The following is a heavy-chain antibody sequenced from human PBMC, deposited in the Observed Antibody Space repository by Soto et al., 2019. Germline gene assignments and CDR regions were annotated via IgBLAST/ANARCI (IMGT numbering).Heavy chain of an antibody. V-gene: IGHV3-53*01. D-gene: IGHD6-19*01. CDR3: AKSGGNGWFADAFDV. Sequence: VGSLRLSCAGSGFIVSSYYMSWVRQAPGKGLEWISVIYSGGSTYYADSVKGRFTISRDNSENTLYLQLNSLRAEDTAVYYCAKSGGNGWFADAFDVWGQGTMVTVS. CDR2: IYSGGST. CDR1: GFIVSSYY. J-gene: IGHJ3*01.